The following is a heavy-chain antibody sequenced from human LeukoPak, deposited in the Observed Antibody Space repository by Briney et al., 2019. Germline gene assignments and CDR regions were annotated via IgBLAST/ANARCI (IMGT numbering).Heavy chain of an antibody. J-gene: IGHJ6*02. D-gene: IGHD2-15*01. Sequence: KPSETLSLTCTVSGDSISSYYWSWIRQPPGKGLESIGYIYYSGSTNYNPSLKSRATISVDTSKNQFSLKLSSVTAADTAVYFCVRHVAGTCSGGTCYRFYVWGQGTTVTVSS. CDR1: GDSISSYY. CDR3: VRHVAGTCSGGTCYRFYV. V-gene: IGHV4-59*08. CDR2: IYYSGST.